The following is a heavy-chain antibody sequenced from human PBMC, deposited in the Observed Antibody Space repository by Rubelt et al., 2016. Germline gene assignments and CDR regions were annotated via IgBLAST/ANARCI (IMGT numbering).Heavy chain of an antibody. CDR2: IKQDGSEK. V-gene: IGHV3-7*03. CDR1: GFTFSSYW. CDR3: ARVVGIRRDGYAY. Sequence: EVQLVESGGGLVQPGGSLRLSCAASGFTFSSYWMSWVRQAPGKGLEWVANIKQDGSEKYYVDSVKGRFTISRDNAKNSRDLQMNSLRAEDTAVYYCARVVGIRRDGYAYWGQGTLVTVSS. D-gene: IGHD5-24*01. J-gene: IGHJ4*02.